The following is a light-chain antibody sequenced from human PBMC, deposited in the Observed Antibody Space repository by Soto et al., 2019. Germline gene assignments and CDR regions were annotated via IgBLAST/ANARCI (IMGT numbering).Light chain of an antibody. Sequence: QSVLTQPASVSGSPGQSITISCTGTSFKNVSWYQQHPGQAPKLLIYDVSYRPSGISHRFSGSESAYTASLTISGLQAEDEADYYCSSFTSRSTFNYVFGTGTKVTVL. CDR1: SFKN. V-gene: IGLV2-14*03. J-gene: IGLJ1*01. CDR3: SSFTSRSTFNYV. CDR2: DVS.